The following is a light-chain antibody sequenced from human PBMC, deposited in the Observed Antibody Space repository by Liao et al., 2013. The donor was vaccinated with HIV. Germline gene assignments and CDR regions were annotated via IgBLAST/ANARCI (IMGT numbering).Light chain of an antibody. CDR2: YDN. CDR3: QVWDTSSAHQV. J-gene: IGLJ3*02. CDR1: NIGSNS. V-gene: IGLV3-21*04. Sequence: SYVLTQPPSVSVAPGKTATITCGGNNIGSNSVHWYQQRPGQAPVLVIYYDNDRPSGIPARFSASNSGNTATLTISRVEAGDEADYYCQVWDTSSAHQVFGGGTKLTVL.